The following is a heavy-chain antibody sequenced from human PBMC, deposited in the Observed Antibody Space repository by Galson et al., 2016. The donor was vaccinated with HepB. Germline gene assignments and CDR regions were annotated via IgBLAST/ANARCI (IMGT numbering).Heavy chain of an antibody. V-gene: IGHV3-23*01. J-gene: IGHJ4*02. CDR3: TKIGSGYFDY. CDR1: GFTFSSYT. CDR2: LDHTGDIT. D-gene: IGHD2-15*01. Sequence: SLRLSCAASGFTFSSYTVSWVRQAPGEGLEWVSILDHTGDITYYADSVKGRFTISRDNSKNRMYLQMNSLRAEDTASYYCTKIGSGYFDYWGQGTLVTVSS.